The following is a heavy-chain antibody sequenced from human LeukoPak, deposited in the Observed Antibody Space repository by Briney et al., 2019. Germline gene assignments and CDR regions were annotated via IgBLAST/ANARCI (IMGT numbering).Heavy chain of an antibody. CDR1: GYTFIGYY. Sequence: ASVKVSSKASGYTFIGYYMHWVRQAPGQGLEWMGWINPNSGGTKYAQRFQGRVSMTRDTSISTAYLEVSSLTSDDTAVYYCARVLRDNSGWLPYDYWGQGTLVTVSS. V-gene: IGHV1-2*02. J-gene: IGHJ4*02. CDR2: INPNSGGT. CDR3: ARVLRDNSGWLPYDY. D-gene: IGHD6-19*01.